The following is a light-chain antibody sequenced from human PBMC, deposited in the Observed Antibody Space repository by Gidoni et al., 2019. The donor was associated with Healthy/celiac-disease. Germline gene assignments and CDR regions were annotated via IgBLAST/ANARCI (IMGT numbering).Light chain of an antibody. CDR3: QQSYSTLYS. CDR2: AAS. Sequence: DIQMTQYPSSLSASVGDRVNITCRASQSISSYLNWYQQKPAKVPKLLIYAASSWQRGVPSRFSGSGSGTDFTLTISSLQPEDVATYYCQQSYSTLYSFGQGTKLEIK. CDR1: QSISSY. J-gene: IGKJ2*03. V-gene: IGKV1-39*01.